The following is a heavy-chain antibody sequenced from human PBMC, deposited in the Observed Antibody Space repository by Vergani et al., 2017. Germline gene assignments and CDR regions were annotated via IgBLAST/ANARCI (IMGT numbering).Heavy chain of an antibody. V-gene: IGHV4-30-4*01. CDR3: ARGGYSSSWYFFGAVDI. CDR2: IYYSGST. D-gene: IGHD6-13*01. J-gene: IGHJ3*02. CDR1: GGSISSGDYY. Sequence: QVQLQESGPGLVKPSQTLSLTCTVSGGSISSGDYYWSWIRQPPGKGLEWIGYIYYSGSTYYNPSLKSRVTISVDTSKKQFSLKLSAVTAADTAVYYGARGGYSSSWYFFGAVDIWGQGTMVTVSS.